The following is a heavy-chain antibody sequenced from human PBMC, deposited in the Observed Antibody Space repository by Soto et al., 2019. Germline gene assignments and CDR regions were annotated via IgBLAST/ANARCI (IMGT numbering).Heavy chain of an antibody. CDR2: ISYDGTNK. CDR1: GFTFSSYG. Sequence: GGSLRLSCAASGFTFSSYGMHWVRQAPGKGLEWVAVISYDGTNKYFADSVKGRFTISRDNSKNTLYLQMNSLRAEDTAVYYCAKDAGFSNSWYLIYWGQGTLVTSPQ. D-gene: IGHD6-13*01. CDR3: AKDAGFSNSWYLIY. V-gene: IGHV3-30*18. J-gene: IGHJ4*02.